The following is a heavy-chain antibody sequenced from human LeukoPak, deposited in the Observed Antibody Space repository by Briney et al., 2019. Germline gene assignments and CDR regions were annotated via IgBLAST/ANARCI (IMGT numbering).Heavy chain of an antibody. CDR3: ARLRSSGWYDY. J-gene: IGHJ4*02. V-gene: IGHV1-2*06. D-gene: IGHD6-19*01. CDR2: IDPDSGVT. CDR1: GYTFTDYY. Sequence: EASVKVSCKASGYTFTDYYIHWVRQAPGQGLEWMGRIDPDSGVTNSAQNFQGRVTMTRDASISTAYMELSRLRSDDTAVYYCARLRSSGWYDYWGQGTLVTVSS.